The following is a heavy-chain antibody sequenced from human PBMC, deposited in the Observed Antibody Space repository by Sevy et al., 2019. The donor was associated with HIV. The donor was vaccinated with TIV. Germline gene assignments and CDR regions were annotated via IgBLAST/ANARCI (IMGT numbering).Heavy chain of an antibody. CDR3: ARGPREYYDSSGYYYPPSY. J-gene: IGHJ4*02. D-gene: IGHD3-22*01. CDR1: GYTFTSYG. V-gene: IGHV1-18*01. Sequence: GTVKVSCEASGYTFTSYGIIWVRQAPRQGLERMGWISAYNGNTNYPQRLQGRVTMTTDRSTSTAYMELTSLRSDDTAVYNCARGPREYYDSSGYYYPPSYWGQGTLVTVSS. CDR2: ISAYNGNT.